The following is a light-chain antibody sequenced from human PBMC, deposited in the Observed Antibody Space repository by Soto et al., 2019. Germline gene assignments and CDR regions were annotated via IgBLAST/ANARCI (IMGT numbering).Light chain of an antibody. Sequence: EIVLTQSPGTLSLSPGERATLSCRASQSVSSSYLAWCQQKPGQAPRLLIYGASSRATGIPDRFSGSGGGTAFTLPISRLEPEDFSVYYCQQYGSSPPITFGQGTRLEIK. CDR3: QQYGSSPPIT. J-gene: IGKJ5*01. V-gene: IGKV3-20*01. CDR1: QSVSSSY. CDR2: GAS.